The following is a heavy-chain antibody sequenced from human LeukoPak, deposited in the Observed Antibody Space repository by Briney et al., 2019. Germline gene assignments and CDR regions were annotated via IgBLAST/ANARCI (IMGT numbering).Heavy chain of an antibody. V-gene: IGHV4-34*01. CDR1: GGSFSGYY. J-gene: IGHJ3*02. Sequence: SETLSLTCAVYGGSFSGYYWSWIRQPPGKGLEWIGEINHSGSTNYNPSLKSRVTISVDTSKNQFSLKLSSVTAADTAVYYCARHDRVVVPAATPRDAFDIWGQGTMVTVSS. CDR2: INHSGST. CDR3: ARHDRVVVPAATPRDAFDI. D-gene: IGHD2-2*01.